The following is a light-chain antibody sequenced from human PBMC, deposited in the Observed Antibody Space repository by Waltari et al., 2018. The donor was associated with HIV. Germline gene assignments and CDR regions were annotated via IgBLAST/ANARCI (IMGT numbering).Light chain of an antibody. CDR3: LQHNSYPLIT. CDR1: QGVRNE. V-gene: IGKV1-17*02. CDR2: AAS. Sequence: DIQMTQSPSSLSASVGDRVTVPCRASQGVRNEVGWFQQKSGQAPQRLVYAASHLESGVPSRFSGSGSETFFTLTITDLQPEDSATYFCLQHNSYPLITFGQGTRLEI. J-gene: IGKJ5*01.